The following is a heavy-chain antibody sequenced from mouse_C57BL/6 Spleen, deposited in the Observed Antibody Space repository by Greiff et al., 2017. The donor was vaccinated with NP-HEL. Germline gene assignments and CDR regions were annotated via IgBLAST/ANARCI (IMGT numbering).Heavy chain of an antibody. J-gene: IGHJ2*01. D-gene: IGHD2-2*01. CDR2: INPSSGYT. CDR1: GYTFTSYW. V-gene: IGHV1-7*01. Sequence: QVQLQQSGAELAKPGASVKLSCKASGYTFTSYWMHWVKQRPGQGLEWIGYINPSSGYTKYNQKFKGKATLTADKSSSTAYMQLSSLTSEDSAVYYCARETMVNGYWGKGTTLTVAS. CDR3: ARETMVNGY.